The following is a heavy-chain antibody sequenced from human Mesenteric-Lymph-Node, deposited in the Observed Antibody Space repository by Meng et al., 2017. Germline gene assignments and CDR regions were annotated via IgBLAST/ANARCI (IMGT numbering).Heavy chain of an antibody. J-gene: IGHJ4*02. CDR1: GDSVSTNSAA. D-gene: IGHD3-22*01. CDR2: TYYKSKWYN. Sequence: VPLQQSGPGPGNPPPPPPLTWALSGDSVSTNSAAWNWIRQSPSGGLEWLGRTYYKSKWYNDYAESVKSLITINPDTSKNQFSLQLNSVTPEDTAVYYCASDDSSGYYQHYWGQGTLVTVSS. V-gene: IGHV6-1*01. CDR3: ASDDSSGYYQHY.